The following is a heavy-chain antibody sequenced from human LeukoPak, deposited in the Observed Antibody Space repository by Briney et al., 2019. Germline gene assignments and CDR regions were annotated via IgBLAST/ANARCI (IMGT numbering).Heavy chain of an antibody. D-gene: IGHD5-18*01. Sequence: PGGSLSLSCAASGFTFSSYAMHWVRQAPGKGLEYVSAISSNGGSTYYANSVKGKFTISRDNPKNTLYLQMASLRAEEMAVYYCARAAPQGYSYGYSGGFDYWGEGTLVTVSS. J-gene: IGHJ4*02. V-gene: IGHV3-64*01. CDR2: ISSNGGST. CDR3: ARAAPQGYSYGYSGGFDY. CDR1: GFTFSSYA.